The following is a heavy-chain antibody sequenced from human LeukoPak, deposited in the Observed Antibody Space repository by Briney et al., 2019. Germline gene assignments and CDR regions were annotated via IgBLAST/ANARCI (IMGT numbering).Heavy chain of an antibody. CDR2: IYSSGST. D-gene: IGHD2-15*01. Sequence: SPEPLSLTCTVSGGSFSSSREYWGWIRHPPGKGLEWIASIYSSGSTYYNPSLKSRVTISVDTSKSQFSLKLSSVTAADTAVYYCATCTGGSCSHSFDYWGQGTLVTVSS. V-gene: IGHV4-39*01. CDR3: ATCTGGSCSHSFDY. CDR1: GGSFSSSREY. J-gene: IGHJ4*01.